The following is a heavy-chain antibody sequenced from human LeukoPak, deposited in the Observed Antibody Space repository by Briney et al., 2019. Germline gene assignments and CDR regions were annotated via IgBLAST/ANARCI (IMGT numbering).Heavy chain of an antibody. Sequence: GGSLRLSCAASGFTFSSYSMNWVRQAPGKGLEWVSYISSSRSTIYYADSVKGRFTISRDNAKNSLYLQMNSLRDEDTAVYYCAREGSSGWSPTWFDPWGQGTLVTVSS. CDR3: AREGSSGWSPTWFDP. CDR1: GFTFSSYS. V-gene: IGHV3-48*02. CDR2: ISSSRSTI. D-gene: IGHD6-19*01. J-gene: IGHJ5*02.